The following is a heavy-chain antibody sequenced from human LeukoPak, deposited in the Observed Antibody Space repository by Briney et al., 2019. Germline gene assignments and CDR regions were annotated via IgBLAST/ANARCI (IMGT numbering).Heavy chain of an antibody. D-gene: IGHD3-22*01. CDR3: ARAYYDSSGYYPLSDH. CDR2: INPSGGST. Sequence: AASVKVSCKASGYTFNNYNMHWVRQAPGQGLEWMGIINPSGGSTSNAQKFQGRVTMTRDTSTSTVYMELSSLRSEDTAVYYCARAYYDSSGYYPLSDHWGQGTLVTVSS. V-gene: IGHV1-46*02. J-gene: IGHJ5*02. CDR1: GYTFNNYN.